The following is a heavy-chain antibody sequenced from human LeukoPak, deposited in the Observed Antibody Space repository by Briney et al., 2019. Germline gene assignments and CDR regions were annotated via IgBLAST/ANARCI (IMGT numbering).Heavy chain of an antibody. Sequence: GGSLRLSCAASGFTFSSYGMSWVRQAPGKGLEWVSAISGSGGSTYYADSVKGRFTISRDNAKNSLFLQMNSLRAGDTAVYYCARDQGGGTSYWGQGTLVTVSS. CDR3: ARDQGGGTSY. CDR1: GFTFSSYG. CDR2: ISGSGGST. V-gene: IGHV3-23*01. D-gene: IGHD1-26*01. J-gene: IGHJ4*02.